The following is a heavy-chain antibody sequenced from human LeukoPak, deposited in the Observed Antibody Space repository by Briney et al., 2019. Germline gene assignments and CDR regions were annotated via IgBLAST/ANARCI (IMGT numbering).Heavy chain of an antibody. D-gene: IGHD5-18*01. V-gene: IGHV5-51*01. CDR1: GYRFTSYW. Sequence: GESLKISCKGSGYRFTSYWIGWVRQMPGKGLELMGIIYPGDSDTRYSPSFQGQVTISADTSISTAYLQWSSLKASDTAMYYCAGPHSPGYSYAFDYWGQGTLVTVSS. J-gene: IGHJ4*02. CDR2: IYPGDSDT. CDR3: AGPHSPGYSYAFDY.